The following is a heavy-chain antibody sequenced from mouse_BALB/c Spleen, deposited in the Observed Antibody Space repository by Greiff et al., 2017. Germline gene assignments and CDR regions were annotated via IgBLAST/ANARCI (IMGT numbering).Heavy chain of an antibody. J-gene: IGHJ4*01. CDR3: AKGNGNYEDAMDY. CDR2: INPSTGYT. CDR1: GYTFTSYW. D-gene: IGHD2-1*01. Sequence: VQLQQSGAELAKPGASVKMSCKASGYTFTSYWMHWVKQRPGQGLEWIGYINPSTGYTEYNQKFKDKATLTADKSSSTAYMQLSSLTSEDSAVYYCAKGNGNYEDAMDYWGQGTSVTVSS. V-gene: IGHV1-7*01.